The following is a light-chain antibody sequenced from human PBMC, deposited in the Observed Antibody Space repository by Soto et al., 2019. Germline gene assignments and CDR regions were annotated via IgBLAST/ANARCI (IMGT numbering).Light chain of an antibody. V-gene: IGLV1-44*01. Sequence: QSVLTQPRSASGTPGQTVTISCSGSSSNIGSHSVNWYQQLPGTAPKLIIYKNNQRPSGVPDRFSDSKSGTSASLAISGLQSDDEADYYCAAWDDSLNGPVFGGGTKLTVL. CDR3: AAWDDSLNGPV. J-gene: IGLJ3*02. CDR1: SSNIGSHS. CDR2: KNN.